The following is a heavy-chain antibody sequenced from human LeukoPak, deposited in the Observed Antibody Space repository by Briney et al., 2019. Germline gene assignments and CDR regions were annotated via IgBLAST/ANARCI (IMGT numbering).Heavy chain of an antibody. CDR1: GFTFGSYT. CDR3: ARDNAGSYFVDY. J-gene: IGHJ4*02. Sequence: GGSLRLSCEASGFTFGSYTLNWVRQAPGKGLEWVSSISSYANYIDYADSVKGRFTISRDNAKNSLYLQMNSLRGEDTAVYYCARDNAGSYFVDYWGQGILVTVSS. CDR2: ISSYANYI. V-gene: IGHV3-21*06. D-gene: IGHD1-26*01.